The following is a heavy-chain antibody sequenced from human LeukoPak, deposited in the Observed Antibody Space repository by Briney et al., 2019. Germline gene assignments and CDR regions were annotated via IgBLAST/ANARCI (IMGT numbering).Heavy chain of an antibody. CDR3: ARSRYTSGWYYFDY. D-gene: IGHD6-19*01. J-gene: IGHJ4*02. V-gene: IGHV4-59*01. CDR2: FYHSGNT. Sequence: IGYFYHSGNTDYNSYLKSRVTISVDTSKNQVSLKLNSATAADTAVYFCARSRYTSGWYYFDYWGQGTLVTVSS.